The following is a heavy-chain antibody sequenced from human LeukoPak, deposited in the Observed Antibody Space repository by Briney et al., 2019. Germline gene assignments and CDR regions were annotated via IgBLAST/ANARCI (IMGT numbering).Heavy chain of an antibody. V-gene: IGHV1-2*02. CDR2: INPNSGGT. J-gene: IGHJ4*02. Sequence: GASVKVSCKASGYTFTSYDINWVRQAPGQGLEWMGWINPNSGGTNFARKFQGRVTMTRDTSISTAYMELSRLRSDDTAVYYCARDRRYCSGGSCYSGFGYWGQGTLVTVSS. D-gene: IGHD2-15*01. CDR3: ARDRRYCSGGSCYSGFGY. CDR1: GYTFTSYD.